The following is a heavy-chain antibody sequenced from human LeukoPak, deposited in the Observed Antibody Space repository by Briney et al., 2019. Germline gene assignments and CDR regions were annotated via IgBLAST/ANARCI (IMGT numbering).Heavy chain of an antibody. D-gene: IGHD3-22*01. V-gene: IGHV3-21*01. Sequence: PGGSLRLSCAASGFTFSSYSMNWVRQAPGKGLEWVSSISSSSSYIYYADSVKGRFTISRDNAKNTLYLQMSTLRAEDTALYYCVRDYRHAMIIWGQGTMVTVSS. J-gene: IGHJ3*02. CDR2: ISSSSSYI. CDR1: GFTFSSYS. CDR3: VRDYRHAMII.